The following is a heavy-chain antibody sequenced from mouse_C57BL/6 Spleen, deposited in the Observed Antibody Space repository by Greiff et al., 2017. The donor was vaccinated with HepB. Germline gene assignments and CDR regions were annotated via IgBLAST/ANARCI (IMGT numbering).Heavy chain of an antibody. J-gene: IGHJ2*01. Sequence: QVHVKQSGAELARPGASVKMSCKASGYTFTSYTMHWVKQRPGQGLEWIGYINPSSGYTKYNQKFKDKATLTADKSSSTAYMQLRSLKSEDSAVYYCARAEYDGRGDYFDYRGQGTTLTVSS. CDR2: INPSSGYT. D-gene: IGHD1-1*01. CDR1: GYTFTSYT. V-gene: IGHV1-4*01. CDR3: ARAEYDGRGDYFDY.